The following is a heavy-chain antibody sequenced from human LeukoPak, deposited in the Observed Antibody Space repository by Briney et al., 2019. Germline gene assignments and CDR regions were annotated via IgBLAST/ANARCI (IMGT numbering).Heavy chain of an antibody. V-gene: IGHV3-7*01. CDR1: GFTFTNYF. Sequence: GGSLRLSCAASGFTFTNYFMTWVRQAPGRGLEWVANISEDGSEKNYVGSVKGRFTISRDNAKNSLYLQMNSLRAEDTAVYYCATYRYCTNGVCYRFDYWGQGTLVTVSS. CDR2: ISEDGSEK. D-gene: IGHD2-8*01. CDR3: ATYRYCTNGVCYRFDY. J-gene: IGHJ4*02.